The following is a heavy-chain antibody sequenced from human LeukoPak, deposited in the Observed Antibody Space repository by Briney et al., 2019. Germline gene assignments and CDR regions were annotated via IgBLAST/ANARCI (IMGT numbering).Heavy chain of an antibody. CDR1: GFTFSSYS. J-gene: IGHJ4*02. CDR2: ISSSSSTI. CDR3: AKDSTLWNYAFFDY. V-gene: IGHV3-48*04. Sequence: GGSLRLSCAASGFTFSSYSMNWVRQAPGKGLEWVSYISSSSSTIYYADSVKGRFTISRDNAENSLYLQMNSLRAEDTAVYYCAKDSTLWNYAFFDYWGQGTLVTVSS. D-gene: IGHD1-7*01.